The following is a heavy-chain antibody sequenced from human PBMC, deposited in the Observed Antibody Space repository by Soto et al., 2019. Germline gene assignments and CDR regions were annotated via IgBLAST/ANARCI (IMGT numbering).Heavy chain of an antibody. Sequence: QVQLVQSGAEVKKPGSSVKVSCKASGGTFRSYAISWVRQAPGQGLEWMGGIIPVFDTANYARKFQGRVTITADESTSTAYMELSGLRSEDSAVFYCARVDEPDCGGGSCYQRFLSWGQGTLVTVSS. J-gene: IGHJ5*02. CDR1: GGTFRSYA. V-gene: IGHV1-69*01. CDR3: ARVDEPDCGGGSCYQRFLS. CDR2: IIPVFDTA. D-gene: IGHD2-15*01.